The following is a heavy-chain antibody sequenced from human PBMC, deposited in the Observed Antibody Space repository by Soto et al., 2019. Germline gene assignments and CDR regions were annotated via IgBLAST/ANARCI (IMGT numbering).Heavy chain of an antibody. D-gene: IGHD2-15*01. Sequence: QVQLVESGGGLVKPGGSLRLSCAASGFTFSDYYMSWIRQAPGKGLEWVSYISSSGSTIYYADSVKGRFTISRDNAKNSLYLQMISLRGEDTAVYYCARDSSVVAARRTPRWGIRSMYDWGHGTLVTVSA. CDR3: ARDSSVVAARRTPRWGIRSMYD. J-gene: IGHJ4*01. CDR1: GFTFSDYY. V-gene: IGHV3-11*01. CDR2: ISSSGSTI.